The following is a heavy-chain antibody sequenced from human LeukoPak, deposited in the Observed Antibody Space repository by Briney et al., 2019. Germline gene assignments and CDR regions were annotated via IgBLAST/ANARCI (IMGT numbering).Heavy chain of an antibody. D-gene: IGHD5-12*01. CDR3: ARGGDIVATIWGYFDY. J-gene: IGHJ4*02. CDR1: GGSFSGYY. Sequence: SETLSLTCAVYGGSFSGYYWSWIRQPPGKGLEWIGEINHSRSTNYNPSLKSRVTISVDTSKNQFSLKLSSVTAADTAVYYCARGGDIVATIWGYFDYWGQGTLVTVSS. V-gene: IGHV4-34*01. CDR2: INHSRST.